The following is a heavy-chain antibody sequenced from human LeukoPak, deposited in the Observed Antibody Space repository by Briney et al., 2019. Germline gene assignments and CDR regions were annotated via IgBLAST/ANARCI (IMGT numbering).Heavy chain of an antibody. Sequence: SETLSLTCTVSGVSISSSHWWSWVRQPPGKGLEWIGEIYHGGSTKYNPSLKSRVAISLDKSKNQFSLKLNSVTAADTAVYYCASYGDYNYFDFWGQGTLVTVSS. CDR3: ASYGDYNYFDF. CDR2: IYHGGST. V-gene: IGHV4-4*02. CDR1: GVSISSSHW. J-gene: IGHJ4*02. D-gene: IGHD4-17*01.